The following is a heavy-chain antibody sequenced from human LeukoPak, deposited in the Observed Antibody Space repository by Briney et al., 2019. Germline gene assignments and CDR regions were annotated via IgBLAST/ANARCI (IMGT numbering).Heavy chain of an antibody. D-gene: IGHD1-14*01. Sequence: GGSLRLSCAASGFTFSSYGMHWVRQAPGKGLEWVAVISYDGSNKYYADSVKGRFTISRDNSKNTLYLQMNSLRAEDTAVYYCAKDPDFYYYYGMGVWGQGTTVTVSS. CDR2: ISYDGSNK. J-gene: IGHJ6*02. CDR3: AKDPDFYYYYGMGV. V-gene: IGHV3-30*18. CDR1: GFTFSSYG.